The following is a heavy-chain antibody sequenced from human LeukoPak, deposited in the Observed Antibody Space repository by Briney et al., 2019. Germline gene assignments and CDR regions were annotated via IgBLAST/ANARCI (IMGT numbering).Heavy chain of an antibody. CDR3: ACLPSIFGVVSFFDY. D-gene: IGHD3-3*01. V-gene: IGHV1-2*02. CDR2: INPNSGGT. Sequence: ASVKVSCKASGYTFTGYYMHWVRQAPGQGLEWMGWINPNSGGTNYAQKFQGRVTMTRDTSISTAYMELSRLRSDDTAVYYCACLPSIFGVVSFFDYWGQGTLVTVSS. CDR1: GYTFTGYY. J-gene: IGHJ4*02.